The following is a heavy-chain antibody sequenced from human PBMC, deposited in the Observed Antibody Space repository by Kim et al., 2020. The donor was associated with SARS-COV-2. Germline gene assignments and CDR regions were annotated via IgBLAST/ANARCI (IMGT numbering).Heavy chain of an antibody. D-gene: IGHD1-26*01. CDR3: ASGRYAGTYYYFDY. CDR1: GFTFTSYW. J-gene: IGHJ4*02. Sequence: GGSLRLSCTASGFTFTSYWMHWVRQAPGKGLVWVSRINSDEGTTNYADSVKGRFTISRDNSKSTLYLQMNSLRAEDTAVYYCASGRYAGTYYYFDYWSQG. V-gene: IGHV3-74*01. CDR2: INSDEGTT.